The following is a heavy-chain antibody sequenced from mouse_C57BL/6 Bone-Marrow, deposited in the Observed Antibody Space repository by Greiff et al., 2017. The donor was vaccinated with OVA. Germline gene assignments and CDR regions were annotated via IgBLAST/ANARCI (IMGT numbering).Heavy chain of an antibody. CDR2: IDPENGDT. D-gene: IGHD4-1*01. J-gene: IGHJ3*01. V-gene: IGHV14-4*01. CDR3: TPNWDGFAY. Sequence: EVQLQQSGAELVRPGASVKLSCTASGFNIKDDYMHWVKQRPEQGLEWIGWIDPENGDTEYASKFQGKATITADTSSNTAYLQLSSLTSADTAVYYCTPNWDGFAYGGQGTLVTVSA. CDR1: GFNIKDDY.